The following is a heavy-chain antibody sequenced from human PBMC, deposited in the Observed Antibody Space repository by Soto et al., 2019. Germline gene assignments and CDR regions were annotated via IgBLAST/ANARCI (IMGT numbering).Heavy chain of an antibody. J-gene: IGHJ5*02. D-gene: IGHD6-13*01. V-gene: IGHV3-33*01. CDR1: GFTFNSYG. CDR3: ARLVGAAAGRFDP. Sequence: QEQLVESGGGGVQPGTSLRLSCVASGFTFNSYGMHWVRQAPGKGLEWVAAIWFDGRDKYYADSVKGRFTISRDNSKNTLYLQMSSLRAKDTGVYYCARLVGAAAGRFDPWGQGTLVIVSS. CDR2: IWFDGRDK.